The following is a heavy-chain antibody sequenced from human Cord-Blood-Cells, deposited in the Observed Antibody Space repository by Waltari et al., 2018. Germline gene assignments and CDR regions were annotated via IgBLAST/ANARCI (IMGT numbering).Heavy chain of an antibody. J-gene: IGHJ5*02. CDR2: MYYSGRT. CDR1: GGSISSSSYY. CDR3: ARHVKVVPAARGWFNP. D-gene: IGHD2-2*01. Sequence: QLQLQESGPGLVKPSETLSLNCTVSGGSISSSSYYWGWIRKPPGKGLGWIGNMYYSGRTYYHPSLNSRVTVSVDATNNPFCLRLSSVAAADTAVYYCARHVKVVPAARGWFNPWAPGTLVTVSS. V-gene: IGHV4-39*01.